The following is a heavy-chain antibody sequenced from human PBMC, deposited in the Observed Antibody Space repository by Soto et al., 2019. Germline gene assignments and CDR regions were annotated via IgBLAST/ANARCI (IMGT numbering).Heavy chain of an antibody. J-gene: IGHJ3*02. Sequence: ASVSSCKASGYTFTSYGISWVRQAPGQGLEWMGWISAYNGNTNYAQKLQGRVTMTTDASTSTAYMELRSLRSDDTAVYYCARESPGYSSSWYGFDAFDIWGQGTMVTVSS. CDR3: ARESPGYSSSWYGFDAFDI. D-gene: IGHD6-13*01. CDR1: GYTFTSYG. V-gene: IGHV1-18*04. CDR2: ISAYNGNT.